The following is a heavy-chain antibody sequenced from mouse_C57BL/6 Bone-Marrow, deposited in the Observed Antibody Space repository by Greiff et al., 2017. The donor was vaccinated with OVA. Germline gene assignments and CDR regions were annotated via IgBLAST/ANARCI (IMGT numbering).Heavy chain of an antibody. CDR1: GYTFTDYE. V-gene: IGHV1-15*01. Sequence: LVESGAELVRPGASVTLSCKASGYTFTDYEMHWVKQTPVHGLEWIGAIDPETGGTAYNQKFKGKAILTADKSSSTAYMELRSLTSEDSAVYYCTSITTVVDHWYFDVWGTGTTVTVSS. J-gene: IGHJ1*03. CDR3: TSITTVVDHWYFDV. CDR2: IDPETGGT. D-gene: IGHD1-1*01.